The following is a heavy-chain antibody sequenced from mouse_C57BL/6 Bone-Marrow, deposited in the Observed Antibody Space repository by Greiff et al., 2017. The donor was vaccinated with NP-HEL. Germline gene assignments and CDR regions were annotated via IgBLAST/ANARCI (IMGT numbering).Heavy chain of an antibody. CDR1: GYTFTSYW. CDR2: IYPGNSDT. Sequence: EVQLQQSGTVLARPGASVKMSCKTSGYTFTSYWMYWVKQRPGQGLEWIGAIYPGNSDTSYNQKFQGKVNLTAVTSASTAHMELSSLTNEDSEIYNCTRDTTVVATRAMDYWGQGTSVTVSS. D-gene: IGHD1-1*01. CDR3: TRDTTVVATRAMDY. J-gene: IGHJ4*01. V-gene: IGHV1-5*01.